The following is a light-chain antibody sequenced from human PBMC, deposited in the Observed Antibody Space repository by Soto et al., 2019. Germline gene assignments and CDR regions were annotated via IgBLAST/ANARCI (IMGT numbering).Light chain of an antibody. CDR2: DAS. CDR1: HHIMDY. J-gene: IGKJ5*01. V-gene: IGKV1-33*01. CDR3: QQYDHVLSIT. Sequence: QVTQSPSSLSASVGDSVTITCQTSHHIMDYLNWYQHKPGKAPKLLISDASDLESGVPSRFSGSGSGTNFSFTITNLQPEDVATYYCQQYDHVLSITFGQGTRLEIK.